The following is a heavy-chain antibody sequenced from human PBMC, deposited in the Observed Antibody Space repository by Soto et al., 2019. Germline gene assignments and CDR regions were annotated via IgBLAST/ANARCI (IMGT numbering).Heavy chain of an antibody. CDR1: XGSISSGGYY. CDR2: IYYSGST. Sequence: PSETLSLTCTVSXGSISSGGYYWSWIRQHPGKGLEWIGYIYYSGSTYYNPSLKSRVTISVDTSKNQFSLKLSSVTAADTAVYYCAREAYCSGGSCYSNARDYWGQGTLVTVS. CDR3: AREAYCSGGSCYSNARDY. J-gene: IGHJ4*02. D-gene: IGHD2-15*01. V-gene: IGHV4-31*03.